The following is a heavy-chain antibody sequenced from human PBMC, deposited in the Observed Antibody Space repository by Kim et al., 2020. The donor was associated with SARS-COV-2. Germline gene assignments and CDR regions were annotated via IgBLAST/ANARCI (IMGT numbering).Heavy chain of an antibody. Sequence: GGSLRLSCAASGFTFSGYAMSWVRQAPGKGLEWVSAISGSGGSTYYADSVKGRFTISRDNSKNTLYLQMNSLRAEDTAVYYCAKGDIAADQIWYFDLWGRGTLVTVSS. CDR1: GFTFSGYA. CDR3: AKGDIAADQIWYFDL. D-gene: IGHD6-13*01. CDR2: ISGSGGST. V-gene: IGHV3-23*01. J-gene: IGHJ2*01.